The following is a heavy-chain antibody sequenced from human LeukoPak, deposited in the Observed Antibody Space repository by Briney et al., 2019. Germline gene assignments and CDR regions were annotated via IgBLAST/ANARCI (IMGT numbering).Heavy chain of an antibody. CDR1: GCTFSSYS. D-gene: IGHD3-16*02. J-gene: IGHJ5*02. Sequence: PGGALRLSCAASGCTFSSYSMNRVRQAPGKGLEWVSSISSSSSYIYYADSVTGRFTISRDNAKYSLYLQMNSLRAEDTAVYYCARGFAFGGVIAGFNWFDPWGQGTLATVSS. CDR2: ISSSSSYI. V-gene: IGHV3-21*01. CDR3: ARGFAFGGVIAGFNWFDP.